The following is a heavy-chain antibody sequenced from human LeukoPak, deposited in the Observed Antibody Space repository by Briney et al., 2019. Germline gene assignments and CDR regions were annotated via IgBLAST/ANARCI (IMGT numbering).Heavy chain of an antibody. CDR3: ARDFCSGGSCYPGAFDI. V-gene: IGHV3-33*01. CDR2: IWYDGTNT. J-gene: IGHJ3*02. D-gene: IGHD2-15*01. CDR1: GFTFSSYG. Sequence: GGSLRLSCAASGFTFSSYGMHWVRQAPGKGLEWVAVIWYDGTNTYYADSVEGRFTISRDNSKNTLYLQMNSLRAEDTAVYYCARDFCSGGSCYPGAFDIWGQGTMVTVSS.